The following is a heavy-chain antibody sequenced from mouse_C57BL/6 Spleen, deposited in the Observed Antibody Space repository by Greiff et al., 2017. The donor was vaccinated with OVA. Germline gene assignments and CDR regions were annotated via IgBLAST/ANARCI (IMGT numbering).Heavy chain of an antibody. Sequence: VKLMESGAELVRPGASVTLSCKASGYTFTDYEMHWVKQTPVHGLEWIGAIDPETGGTAYNQKFKGKAILTADKSSSTAYMELRSLTSEDSAVYYCTSLYYGYDDYWGKGTTLTVSS. D-gene: IGHD2-2*01. CDR3: TSLYYGYDDY. CDR2: IDPETGGT. CDR1: GYTFTDYE. V-gene: IGHV1-15*01. J-gene: IGHJ2*01.